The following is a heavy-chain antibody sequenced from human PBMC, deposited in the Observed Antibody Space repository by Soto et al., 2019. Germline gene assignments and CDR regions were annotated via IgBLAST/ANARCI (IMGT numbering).Heavy chain of an antibody. CDR3: ARTMHDRSSGWQRGIRWFDP. CDR2: ISSSSSYT. V-gene: IGHV3-11*06. Sequence: GGSLRLSCAASGFTFSDYYMSWIRQAPGKGLEWVSYISSSSSYTNYADSVKGRFTISRDNATNSLYLQMNSLRPEDTAVYYGARTMHDRSSGWQRGIRWFDPWGQGPLVPVTA. CDR1: GFTFSDYY. D-gene: IGHD6-19*01. J-gene: IGHJ5*02.